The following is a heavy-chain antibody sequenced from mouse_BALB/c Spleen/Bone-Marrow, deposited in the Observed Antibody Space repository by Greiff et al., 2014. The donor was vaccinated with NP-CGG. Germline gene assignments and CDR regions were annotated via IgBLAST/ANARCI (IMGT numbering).Heavy chain of an antibody. CDR1: GYTFTSYW. D-gene: IGHD4-1*01. V-gene: IGHV1S81*02. CDR3: SREESLGDAMDY. J-gene: IGHJ4*01. CDR2: INPSNGRT. Sequence: VQREESGAELAKPGASVKLSCKASGYTFTSYWMHWVKQRPGQGLEWIGEINPSNGRTNYNEKFKSKATLTLDKSSSTAYTQLSSLTSEDSAVYYCSREESLGDAMDYWGQGTSVTVSS.